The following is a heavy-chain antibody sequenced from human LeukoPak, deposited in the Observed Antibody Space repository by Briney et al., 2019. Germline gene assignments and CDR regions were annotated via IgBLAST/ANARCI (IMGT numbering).Heavy chain of an antibody. CDR1: GFTFSNYA. J-gene: IGHJ6*04. V-gene: IGHV3-48*03. Sequence: RSGGSLRLSCAASGFTFSNYAMNWVRQAPGKGLEWVSYISSSGSTIYYADSVKGRFTISRDNAKNSLYLQMNGLRAEDTAVYYCAELGITMIGGVWGKGTTVTISS. D-gene: IGHD3-10*02. CDR3: AELGITMIGGV. CDR2: ISSSGSTI.